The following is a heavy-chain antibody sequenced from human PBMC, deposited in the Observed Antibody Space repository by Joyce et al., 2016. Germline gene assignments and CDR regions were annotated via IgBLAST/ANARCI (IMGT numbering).Heavy chain of an antibody. CDR3: ARVLSTYFDY. D-gene: IGHD4/OR15-4a*01. CDR1: GFTFSNYW. J-gene: IGHJ4*02. Sequence: EVQLVESGGGLVQPGGSLRLSCTASGFTFSNYWMHWVRQAPGKGLVWGSRIHSDASVTNHANSVKGRFTISRDNAKNTLYLQMNSLRAEDTAVYYCARVLSTYFDYWGQGTLVTVSS. CDR2: IHSDASVT. V-gene: IGHV3-74*01.